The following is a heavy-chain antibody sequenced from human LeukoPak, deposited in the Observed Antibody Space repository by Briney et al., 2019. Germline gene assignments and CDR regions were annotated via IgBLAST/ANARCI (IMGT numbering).Heavy chain of an antibody. V-gene: IGHV4-59*12. CDR2: IYYSGST. J-gene: IGHJ4*02. D-gene: IGHD3-3*01. Sequence: SETLSLTCTVSGGSISSYYWSWIRQPPGKGLEWIGYIYYSGSTNYNPSLKSRVTISVDTSKNQFSLKLSSVTAADTAVYYCARGSDFWSGYYFPHNYFDYWGQGTLVTVSS. CDR1: GGSISSYY. CDR3: ARGSDFWSGYYFPHNYFDY.